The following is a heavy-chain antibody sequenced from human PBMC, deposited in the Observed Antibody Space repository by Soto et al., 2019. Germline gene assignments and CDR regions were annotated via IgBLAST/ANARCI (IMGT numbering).Heavy chain of an antibody. CDR3: ARDKSGAVTSPGDY. D-gene: IGHD2-8*02. CDR2: ISAYNGNT. J-gene: IGHJ4*02. V-gene: IGHV1-18*01. CDR1: GYTFTGYG. Sequence: QVQLVQSGGEVQKPGASVKVSCKASGYTFTGYGVSWVRQAPGQGLEWMGWISAYNGNTDYAQKLQGRVTMTTDTSTSTAYMELTSLRSDDTAVYYCARDKSGAVTSPGDYWGQGTLVTVSS.